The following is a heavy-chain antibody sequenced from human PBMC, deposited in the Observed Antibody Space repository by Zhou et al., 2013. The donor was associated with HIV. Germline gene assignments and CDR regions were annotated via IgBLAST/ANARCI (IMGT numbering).Heavy chain of an antibody. J-gene: IGHJ4*02. D-gene: IGHD3-10*01. CDR2: IKEDGSEK. V-gene: IGHV3-7*01. CDR1: GFSFSSYW. Sequence: EVQLVESGGGLVQHGGSLRLSCAASGFSFSSYWMSWVRQAPGKGLEWVANIKEDGSEKHYVDSVKGRFTISRDNAKNSLFLQMSSLRAEDTAVYYCARIRPGSYFDYWGQGTLVTVSS. CDR3: ARIRPGSYFDY.